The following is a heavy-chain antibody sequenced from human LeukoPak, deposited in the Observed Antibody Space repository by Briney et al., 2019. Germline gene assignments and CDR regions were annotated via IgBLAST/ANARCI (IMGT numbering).Heavy chain of an antibody. CDR2: IAYDESNK. J-gene: IGHJ1*01. V-gene: IGHV3-30*18. Sequence: GGSLRLSCAASGFTFSSYGMHWVRQAPGKGLEWVAVIAYDESNKYYADSVKGRFTISRDNSKNTLYLLMNSLRAEDTAVYYCAKKSNGLWWQPSTNEYFQHWGQGTLVTVSS. D-gene: IGHD4/OR15-4a*01. CDR1: GFTFSSYG. CDR3: AKKSNGLWWQPSTNEYFQH.